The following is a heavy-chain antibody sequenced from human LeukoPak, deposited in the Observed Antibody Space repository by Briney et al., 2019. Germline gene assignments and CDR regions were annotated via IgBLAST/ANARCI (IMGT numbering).Heavy chain of an antibody. Sequence: SETLFLTCTVSGGSISSSSYYWGWIRQPPGKGLEWIGSIYYSGSTYYNPSLKSRVTISVDTSKNQFSLKLSSVTAADTAVYYCARDRHKSRDYGSGSYPVYDAFDIWGQGTMVTVSS. J-gene: IGHJ3*02. D-gene: IGHD3-10*01. V-gene: IGHV4-39*07. CDR1: GGSISSSSYY. CDR3: ARDRHKSRDYGSGSYPVYDAFDI. CDR2: IYYSGST.